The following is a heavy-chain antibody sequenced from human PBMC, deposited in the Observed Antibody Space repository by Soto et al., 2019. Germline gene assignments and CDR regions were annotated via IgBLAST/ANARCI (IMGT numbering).Heavy chain of an antibody. V-gene: IGHV1-2*02. CDR1: GDTFTSYY. J-gene: IGHJ6*02. D-gene: IGHD3-9*01. Sequence: ASVKVSCKAPGDTFTSYYLNWVRQAPGQGLEWMGWINPNSGGTNYAQKFQGRVTMTRDTSISTAYMELSRLRSDDTAVYYCARDKRPLYDILTGYAYYYYYGMDVWGQGTTVTVSS. CDR2: INPNSGGT. CDR3: ARDKRPLYDILTGYAYYYYYGMDV.